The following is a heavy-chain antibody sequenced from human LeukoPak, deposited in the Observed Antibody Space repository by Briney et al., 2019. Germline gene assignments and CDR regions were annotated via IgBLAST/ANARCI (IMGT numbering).Heavy chain of an antibody. D-gene: IGHD1-26*01. Sequence: PGGSLRLSCAASGFTFSSYAMSWVRQAPGKGLEWVSSITGGGYSTYYADSVKGRFTISRDNSANTLFLHMDSLRAEDTAVYYCAKDASYSGTYIANFDYWGQGTLVTVSS. J-gene: IGHJ4*02. CDR3: AKDASYSGTYIANFDY. CDR1: GFTFSSYA. CDR2: ITGGGYST. V-gene: IGHV3-23*01.